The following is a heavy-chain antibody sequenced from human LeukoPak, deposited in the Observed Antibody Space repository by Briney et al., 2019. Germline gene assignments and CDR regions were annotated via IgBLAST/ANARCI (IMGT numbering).Heavy chain of an antibody. J-gene: IGHJ2*01. CDR3: ARVSSSWYQDWYFDL. Sequence: SETLSLTCTVSGGSISSGPYYWSWIRQPAGKGLEWIGRIETSGNTNYKPSLKGRVTMSVDTSKNQFSLKLSSVTAADTAVYYCARVSSSWYQDWYFDLWGRGTLVTVSS. D-gene: IGHD6-13*01. CDR1: GGSISSGPYY. CDR2: IETSGNT. V-gene: IGHV4-61*02.